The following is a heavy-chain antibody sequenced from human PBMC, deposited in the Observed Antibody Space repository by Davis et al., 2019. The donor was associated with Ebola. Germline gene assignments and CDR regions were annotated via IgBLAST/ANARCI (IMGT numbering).Heavy chain of an antibody. CDR1: GFSLSSFW. CDR2: IKQDGSEK. CDR3: ARDRFNMDV. J-gene: IGHJ6*03. Sequence: GESLKISCSASGFSLSSFWMTWVRQAPGKGLEWVANIKQDGSEKYYVDSVKGRFTISRDNAKNSLYLQMNSLRAEDTAVYYCARDRFNMDVWGKGTTVTVSS. V-gene: IGHV3-7*01. D-gene: IGHD3-3*01.